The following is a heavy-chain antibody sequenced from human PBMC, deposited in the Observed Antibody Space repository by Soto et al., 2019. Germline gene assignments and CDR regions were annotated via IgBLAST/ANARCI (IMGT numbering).Heavy chain of an antibody. Sequence: QVQLQESGPGLVKPSQTLSLTCTVSGGSISSGGYYWSWIRQHPGKGLEWIGYIYYSGSTYYNPSLKGRVTISVDTSKNQFSLKLSSVTAADTAVYYCARGPYYDILTGYRYWYFDLWGRGTLVTVSS. V-gene: IGHV4-31*03. CDR1: GGSISSGGYY. D-gene: IGHD3-9*01. CDR2: IYYSGST. J-gene: IGHJ2*01. CDR3: ARGPYYDILTGYRYWYFDL.